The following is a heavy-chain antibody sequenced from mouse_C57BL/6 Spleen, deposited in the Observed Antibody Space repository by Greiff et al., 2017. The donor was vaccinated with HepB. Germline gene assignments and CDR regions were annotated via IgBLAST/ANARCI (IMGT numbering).Heavy chain of an antibody. V-gene: IGHV1-64*01. CDR1: GYTFTSYW. Sequence: QVQLQQPGAALVKPGASVKLSCKASGYTFTSYWMHWVKQRPGQGLEWIGMIHPNSGSTNYNEKFKSKATLTVDKSSSTAYMQLSSLTSEDSAVYYCARSNNYAMDYWGQGTSVTVSS. CDR2: IHPNSGST. D-gene: IGHD2-5*01. J-gene: IGHJ4*01. CDR3: ARSNNYAMDY.